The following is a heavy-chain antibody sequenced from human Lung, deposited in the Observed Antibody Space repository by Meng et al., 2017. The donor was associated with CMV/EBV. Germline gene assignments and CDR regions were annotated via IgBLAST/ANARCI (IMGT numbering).Heavy chain of an antibody. V-gene: IGHV3-21*01. CDR2: ISSSSSYI. J-gene: IGHJ3*02. D-gene: IGHD3-3*01. Sequence: GGSLSLSCAASGFTFSSYSMNWVRQAPGKGLEWVSSISSSSSYIYYADSVKGRFTISRDNAKNSLYLQMNSLRAEDTAVYYCARDGSFWSGYYAPVAFDIWGQGTMVTVSS. CDR1: GFTFSSYS. CDR3: ARDGSFWSGYYAPVAFDI.